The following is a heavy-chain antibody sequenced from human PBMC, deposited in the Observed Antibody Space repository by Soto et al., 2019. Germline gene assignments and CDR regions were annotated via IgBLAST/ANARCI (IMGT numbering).Heavy chain of an antibody. CDR1: VDSISRSSYY. D-gene: IGHD4-17*01. CDR2: IYYSGST. Sequence: SETLSLTCAVSVDSISRSSYYCSWVRQPPGKGLEWIGSIYYSGSTYYNPSLKSRVTISADTSKNQFSLKLGYVTAADTAVYYCASYYDYGDYYFDYWGQGTLVT. CDR3: ASYYDYGDYYFDY. V-gene: IGHV4-39*01. J-gene: IGHJ4*02.